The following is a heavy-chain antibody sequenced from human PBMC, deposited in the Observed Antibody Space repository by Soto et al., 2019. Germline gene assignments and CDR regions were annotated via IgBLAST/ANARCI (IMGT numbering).Heavy chain of an antibody. V-gene: IGHV1-8*02. Sequence: ASVKVSCKASGYTFTGYYMHWVRQAPGQGLEWMGWMNPNSGNTGYAQKFQGRVTMTRNTSISTAYMELSSLRSEDTAVYYCARVGTDHYHYMDVWGKGTTVTVSS. D-gene: IGHD1-1*01. CDR1: GYTFTGYY. CDR2: MNPNSGNT. CDR3: ARVGTDHYHYMDV. J-gene: IGHJ6*03.